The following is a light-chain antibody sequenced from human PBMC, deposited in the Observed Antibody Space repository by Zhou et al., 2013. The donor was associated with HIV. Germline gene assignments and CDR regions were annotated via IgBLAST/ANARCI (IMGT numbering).Light chain of an antibody. J-gene: IGKJ1*01. V-gene: IGKV1-39*01. CDR1: QSISSY. Sequence: DIQMTQSPSSLSASVGDRVTITCRAGQSISSYLNWYQQIPGKAPKLLIYAASSLQSGVPSRFSGSGSGTDFTLTISSLQPEDFATYYCQQSYSTLWTFGQGTKVEIK. CDR2: AAS. CDR3: QQSYSTLWT.